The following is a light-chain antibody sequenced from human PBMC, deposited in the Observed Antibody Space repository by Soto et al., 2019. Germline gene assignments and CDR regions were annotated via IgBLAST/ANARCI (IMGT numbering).Light chain of an antibody. J-gene: IGKJ1*01. CDR3: QQYNNWPWT. V-gene: IGKV3-15*01. CDR1: KNISSN. CDR2: GAS. Sequence: EIVMTQSPATLSVSPGERATLSCRASKNISSNLAWYQQKPGQAPRVLIDGASTRATGIPARFSGSGSGTEFTLTISSLQSEDSAVYHCQQYNNWPWTFGQGTKVEIK.